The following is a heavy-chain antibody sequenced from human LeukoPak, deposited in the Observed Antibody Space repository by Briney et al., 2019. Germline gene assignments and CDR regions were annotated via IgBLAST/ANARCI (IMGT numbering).Heavy chain of an antibody. CDR2: IYYSGST. CDR3: ARVVVPAAMVDY. V-gene: IGHV4-39*07. CDR1: GGSISSSSYY. Sequence: SETLSLTCTVSGGSISSSSYYWGLIRQPPGKGLEWIGSIYYSGSTYYNPSLKSRVTISVDTSKNQFSLKLSSVTAADTAVYYCARVVVPAAMVDYWGQGTLVTVSS. J-gene: IGHJ4*02. D-gene: IGHD2-2*01.